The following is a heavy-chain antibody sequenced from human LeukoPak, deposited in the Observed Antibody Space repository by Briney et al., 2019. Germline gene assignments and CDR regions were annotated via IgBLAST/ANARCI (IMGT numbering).Heavy chain of an antibody. CDR1: GFTFSSYA. D-gene: IGHD3-3*01. Sequence: GGSLRLSCAASGFTFSSYAMSWVRQAPGKGLEWVSAISGSGGSTYYADSVKGRFTISRDNSKNTLYLQMNSPRAEDTAVYYCVGTNYDFWSGYYLPRFDYWGQGTLVTVSS. V-gene: IGHV3-23*01. CDR2: ISGSGGST. CDR3: VGTNYDFWSGYYLPRFDY. J-gene: IGHJ4*02.